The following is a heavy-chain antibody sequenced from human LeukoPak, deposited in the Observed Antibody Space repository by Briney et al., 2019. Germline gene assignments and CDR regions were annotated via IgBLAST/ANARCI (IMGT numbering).Heavy chain of an antibody. CDR2: IRYDGSNK. D-gene: IGHD3-3*01. Sequence: GGSLRLSCAASGITFSSYGMHWVRQAPGRGLEWVAFIRYDGSNKYYADSVKGRFTISRDNSKSTLYLQMNSLRAEDTAVYYCASLSSAIFGVVYYMDVWGKGTTVTVSS. CDR3: ASLSSAIFGVVYYMDV. CDR1: GITFSSYG. V-gene: IGHV3-30*02. J-gene: IGHJ6*03.